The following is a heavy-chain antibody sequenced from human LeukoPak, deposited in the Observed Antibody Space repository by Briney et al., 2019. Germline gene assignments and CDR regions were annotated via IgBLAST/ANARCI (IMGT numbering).Heavy chain of an antibody. Sequence: PGGSLRLPCAASGFTFSDSAMHWVRQASGKGLEWVGRIRSKTNDYATAYTASMRGRFTISRDDSKNMAYLQMNSLKTEDTAVYYCTNSYSDFWIDSWGRGTLVTVSS. V-gene: IGHV3-73*01. D-gene: IGHD3-3*01. CDR1: GFTFSDSA. CDR3: TNSYSDFWIDS. J-gene: IGHJ4*02. CDR2: IRSKTNDYAT.